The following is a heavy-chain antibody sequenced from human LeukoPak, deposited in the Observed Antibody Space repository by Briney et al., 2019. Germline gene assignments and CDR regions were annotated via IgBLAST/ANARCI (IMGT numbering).Heavy chain of an antibody. CDR1: GGTFSSYA. CDR3: ARDSSSGWFGTAPGVFDY. J-gene: IGHJ4*02. CDR2: ISAYNGNT. V-gene: IGHV1-18*01. Sequence: VASVKVSCKASGGTFSSYAISWVRQAPGQGLEWMGWISAYNGNTNYAQKLQGRVTMTTDTSTSTAYMELRSLRSDDTAVYYCARDSSSGWFGTAPGVFDYWGQGTLVTVSS. D-gene: IGHD6-19*01.